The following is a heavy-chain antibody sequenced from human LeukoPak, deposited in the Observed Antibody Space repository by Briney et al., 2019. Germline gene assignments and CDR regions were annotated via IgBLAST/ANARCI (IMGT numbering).Heavy chain of an antibody. J-gene: IGHJ4*02. CDR1: GFTVSTKY. V-gene: IGHV3-23*01. CDR2: ISGSGGST. Sequence: PGGSLRLSCAASGFTVSTKYMNWVRQAPGKGLEWVSAISGSGGSTYYADSVKGRFTISRDNSKNTLYLQMNSLRAEDTAVYYCAIVGPFDYWGQGTLVTVSS. CDR3: AIVGPFDY.